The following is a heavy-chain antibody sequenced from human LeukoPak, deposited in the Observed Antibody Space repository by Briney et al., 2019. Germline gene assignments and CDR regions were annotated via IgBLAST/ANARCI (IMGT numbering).Heavy chain of an antibody. CDR2: IIPIFGTA. Sequence: SVKVSCKASGGTFGSDAINWVRQAPGQRLEWMGRIIPIFGTANYAQKFQGRVTITTDESTSTAYMELSSLRSEDTAVYYCVRDPMTTNYFDYWGQGTLVTVSS. D-gene: IGHD4-17*01. CDR3: VRDPMTTNYFDY. V-gene: IGHV1-69*05. CDR1: GGTFGSDA. J-gene: IGHJ4*02.